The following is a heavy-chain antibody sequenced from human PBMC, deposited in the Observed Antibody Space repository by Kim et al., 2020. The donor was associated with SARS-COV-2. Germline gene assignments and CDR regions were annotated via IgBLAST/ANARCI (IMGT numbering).Heavy chain of an antibody. CDR2: GRNK. V-gene: IGHV3-30*02. J-gene: IGHJ6*02. Sequence: GRNKYTADAVKGRFTISRDKSKNTLYLQMNSLRAEDTAVYYCAYYYYGLDVWGQGTTVTVSS. CDR3: AYYYYGLDV.